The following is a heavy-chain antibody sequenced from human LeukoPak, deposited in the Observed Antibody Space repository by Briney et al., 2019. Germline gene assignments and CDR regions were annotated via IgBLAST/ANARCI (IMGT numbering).Heavy chain of an antibody. D-gene: IGHD3-16*01. Sequence: GGSLRLSCGVSGFTFSRYWMSWVRQAPGKGLEWVANIKEDGSEKYYADSVKGRFTISRDNSKNTLYLQMNSLRAEDTAVYYCAKTSRGGGKADNYWGQGTLVTVSS. V-gene: IGHV3-7*03. CDR3: AKTSRGGGKADNY. J-gene: IGHJ4*02. CDR2: IKEDGSEK. CDR1: GFTFSRYW.